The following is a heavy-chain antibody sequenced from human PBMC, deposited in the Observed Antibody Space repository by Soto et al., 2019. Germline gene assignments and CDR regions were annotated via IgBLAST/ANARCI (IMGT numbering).Heavy chain of an antibody. Sequence: GESLKISCKGSGYSFTIYWIGWVRQMPGKGLEWMGIIYPGDSDTRYSPSFQGQVTISADKSISTAYLQWSSLKASDTAMYYCARLRYSSSSLYGMDVWGQGTTVTVSS. D-gene: IGHD6-6*01. CDR3: ARLRYSSSSLYGMDV. J-gene: IGHJ6*02. V-gene: IGHV5-51*01. CDR2: IYPGDSDT. CDR1: GYSFTIYW.